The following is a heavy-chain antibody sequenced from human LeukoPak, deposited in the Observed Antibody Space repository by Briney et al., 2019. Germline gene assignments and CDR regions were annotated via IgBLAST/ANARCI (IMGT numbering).Heavy chain of an antibody. Sequence: GGSLRLSCAASGLTFKNCAMSWVRQAPGKGLEYVSAISTNGGSTYYANSVKGRFTISRDNSKNTLYLQMGSLRAEDMAVYYCARTYCSSTSCLVDYWGQGTLVTVSS. CDR2: ISTNGGST. D-gene: IGHD2-2*01. J-gene: IGHJ4*02. CDR1: GLTFKNCA. V-gene: IGHV3-64*01. CDR3: ARTYCSSTSCLVDY.